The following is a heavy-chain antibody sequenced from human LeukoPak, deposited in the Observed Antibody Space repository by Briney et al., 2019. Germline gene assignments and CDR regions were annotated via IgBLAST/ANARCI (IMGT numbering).Heavy chain of an antibody. Sequence: GGPLRLSCAASGFTFSSYSMNWVRQAPGKGLEWVSSISSSSSYIYYADSVKGRFTISRDNAKNSLYLQMNSLRAEDTAVYYCARDVTYYDILTGYLPLYYFDYWGQGTLVTVSS. D-gene: IGHD3-9*01. CDR3: ARDVTYYDILTGYLPLYYFDY. V-gene: IGHV3-21*01. J-gene: IGHJ4*02. CDR2: ISSSSSYI. CDR1: GFTFSSYS.